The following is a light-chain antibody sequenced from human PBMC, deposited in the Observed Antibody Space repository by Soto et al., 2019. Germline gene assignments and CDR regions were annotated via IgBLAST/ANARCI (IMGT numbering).Light chain of an antibody. J-gene: IGKJ1*01. V-gene: IGKV3-20*01. CDR1: QSVSSNY. CDR2: GAS. Sequence: ESELTQSPGTPSLSGGERATLSCRASQSVSSNYLAWYQQKPGQAPRLLIYGASTRASGIPDRFSGSGSGTDFTLTISRLEPEDSAVYYCQQYGSSPTWTFGQGTKVDIK. CDR3: QQYGSSPTWT.